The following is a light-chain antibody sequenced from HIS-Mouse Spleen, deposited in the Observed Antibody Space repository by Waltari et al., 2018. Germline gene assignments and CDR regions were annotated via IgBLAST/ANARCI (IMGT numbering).Light chain of an antibody. V-gene: IGKV1-5*03. CDR3: QQYNSYSKLT. CDR2: KAS. Sequence: DIQMTQSPSTLSASVGDRVTITCRASQSISSWLAWYKKKPGKAPKLLIYKASSLESGVPSRFSGSGSGTEFTLTISSLQPDDFATYYCQQYNSYSKLTFGGGTKVEIK. CDR1: QSISSW. J-gene: IGKJ4*01.